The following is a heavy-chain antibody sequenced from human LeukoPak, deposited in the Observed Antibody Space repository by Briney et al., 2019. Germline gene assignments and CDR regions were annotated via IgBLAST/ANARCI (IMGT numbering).Heavy chain of an antibody. CDR1: GGSFSGYY. D-gene: IGHD3-16*02. CDR3: ARHAARLGELSLRWDFDY. CDR2: INHSGST. V-gene: IGHV4-34*01. J-gene: IGHJ4*02. Sequence: PSETLSLTCAVYGGSFSGYYWSWIRQPPGKGLEWIGEINHSGSTNYNPSLKSRVTISVDTSKNQFSLKLSSVTAADTAVYYCARHAARLGELSLRWDFDYWGQGTLVTVSP.